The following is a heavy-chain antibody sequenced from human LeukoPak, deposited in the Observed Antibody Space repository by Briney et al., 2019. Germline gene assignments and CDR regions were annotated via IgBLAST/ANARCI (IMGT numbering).Heavy chain of an antibody. CDR1: GSTFGSYG. D-gene: IGHD1-26*01. CDR2: ISYDGSNK. CDR3: ARDRGSYFDY. Sequence: PGRSLGLSCVASGSTFGSYGMHWVRQAPGKGLEWVAVISYDGSNKYYADSVKGRFTISRDNSKNTLYLQMNSLRAEDTAVYYCARDRGSYFDYWGQGTLVTVSS. J-gene: IGHJ4*02. V-gene: IGHV3-30*03.